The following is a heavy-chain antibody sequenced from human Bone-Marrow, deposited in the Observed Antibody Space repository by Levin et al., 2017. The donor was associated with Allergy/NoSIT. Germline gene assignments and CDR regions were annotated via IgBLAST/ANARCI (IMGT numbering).Heavy chain of an antibody. CDR1: GFILSDSF. V-gene: IGHV3-73*01. J-gene: IGHJ1*01. CDR3: KRRPPGEATYFHH. Sequence: PGGSLRLSCAASGFILSDSFMHWVRQASGKGLEWVGRSRNKDNNYATAFAASVKGRFSISRDDSKSTVYLQMNSLQTADSAVYYCKRRPPGEATYFHHWGQGTLVPVSS. D-gene: IGHD3-16*01. CDR2: SRNKDNNYAT.